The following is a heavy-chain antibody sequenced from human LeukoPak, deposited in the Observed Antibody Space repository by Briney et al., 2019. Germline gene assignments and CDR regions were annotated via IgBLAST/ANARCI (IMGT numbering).Heavy chain of an antibody. Sequence: SETLSLTCTVSGGSISSSSYYWGWIRQPPGKGLEWIGSIYYSGSTYYNPSLKSRVTISVDTSKNQFSLKLSSVTAADTAVYYCARRTAAGARRDYWGQGTLVTVSS. CDR2: IYYSGST. CDR1: GGSISSSSYY. V-gene: IGHV4-39*01. J-gene: IGHJ4*02. D-gene: IGHD6-13*01. CDR3: ARRTAAGARRDY.